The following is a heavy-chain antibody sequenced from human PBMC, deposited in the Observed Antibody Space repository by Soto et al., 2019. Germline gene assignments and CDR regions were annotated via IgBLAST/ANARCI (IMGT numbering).Heavy chain of an antibody. V-gene: IGHV5-51*01. CDR1: GYSFTSYW. D-gene: IGHD3-22*01. J-gene: IGHJ6*04. CDR3: ARDHYYDSSGYLRVGMDV. CDR2: IYPGDSDT. Sequence: GQSLKISCKGSGYSFTSYWIGWVRQMPGKGLEWMGIIYPGDSDTRYSPSFQGQVTISADKSISTAYLQWSSLKASDTAMYYCARDHYYDSSGYLRVGMDVCGKGTTGTVSS.